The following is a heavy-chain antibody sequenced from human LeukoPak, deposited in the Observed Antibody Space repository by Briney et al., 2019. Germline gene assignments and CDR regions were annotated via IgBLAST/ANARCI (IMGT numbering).Heavy chain of an antibody. J-gene: IGHJ4*02. CDR3: ASRLIVGAADFDY. CDR2: INPNSGGT. D-gene: IGHD1-26*01. V-gene: IGHV1-2*02. CDR1: GYTFTGYY. Sequence: GASVKVSCKASGYTFTGYYMHWVRQAPGQGLEWMGWINPNSGGTNYAQRFQGRVTMTRDTSISTAYMELSRLRSDDTAVYYCASRLIVGAADFDYWGQGTLVTVSS.